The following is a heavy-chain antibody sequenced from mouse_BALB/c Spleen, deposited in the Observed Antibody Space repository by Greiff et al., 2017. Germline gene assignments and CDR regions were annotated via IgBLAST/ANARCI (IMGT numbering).Heavy chain of an antibody. CDR2: IDPANGNT. CDR1: GFNIKDTY. J-gene: IGHJ1*01. CDR3: ARELYYYGSSHWYFDV. V-gene: IGHV14-3*02. Sequence: EVQLQQSGAELVKPGASVKLSCTASGFNIKDTYMHWVKQRPEQGLEWIGRIDPANGNTKYDPKFQGKATITADTSSNTAYLQLSSLTSEDTAVYYCARELYYYGSSHWYFDVWGAGTTVTVSS. D-gene: IGHD1-1*01.